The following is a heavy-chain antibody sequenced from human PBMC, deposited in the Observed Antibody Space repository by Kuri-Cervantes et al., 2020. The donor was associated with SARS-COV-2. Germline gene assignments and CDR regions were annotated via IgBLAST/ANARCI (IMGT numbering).Heavy chain of an antibody. CDR1: GVPLSTSGMC. Sequence: SGPTLVKPTQTLTLTCTFSGVPLSTSGMCVSWIRQPPGKGLEWIGSIYHSGSTYYNPSLMSRVTILVDTSKNQFSLKLSSVTAADTAVYYCARGQGIAVAGIIRPEGGDDAFDIWGQGTMVTVSS. J-gene: IGHJ3*02. CDR2: IYHSGST. CDR3: ARGQGIAVAGIIRPEGGDDAFDI. V-gene: IGHV4-39*07. D-gene: IGHD6-19*01.